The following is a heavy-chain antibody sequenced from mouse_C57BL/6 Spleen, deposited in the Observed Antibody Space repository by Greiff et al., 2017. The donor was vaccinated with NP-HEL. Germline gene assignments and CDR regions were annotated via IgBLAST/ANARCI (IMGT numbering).Heavy chain of an antibody. D-gene: IGHD3-2*02. V-gene: IGHV1-80*01. CDR1: GYAFSSYW. Sequence: VQLQQSGAELVKPGASVKISCKASGYAFSSYWMNWVKQRPGKGLEWIGQIYPGDGDTNYNGKFKGKATLTADKSSSTAYMQLSSLTSEDSAVYFCARWGAQAIYAMDYWGQGTSVTVSS. CDR2: IYPGDGDT. CDR3: ARWGAQAIYAMDY. J-gene: IGHJ4*01.